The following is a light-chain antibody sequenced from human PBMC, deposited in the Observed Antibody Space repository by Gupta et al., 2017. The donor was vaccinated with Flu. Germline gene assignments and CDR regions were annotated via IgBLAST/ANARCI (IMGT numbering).Light chain of an antibody. Sequence: QSVLPQPPSVSGAPGQRVTISCTGSSSNIGAGYDVHWYQQLPGTAPKLLIYGNSNRPSGVPDRFSGSKSGTSASLAITGLQAEDEADYYCQSYDSSLSAVFGGGTQLTVL. V-gene: IGLV1-40*01. CDR3: QSYDSSLSAV. CDR2: GNS. J-gene: IGLJ7*01. CDR1: SSNIGAGYD.